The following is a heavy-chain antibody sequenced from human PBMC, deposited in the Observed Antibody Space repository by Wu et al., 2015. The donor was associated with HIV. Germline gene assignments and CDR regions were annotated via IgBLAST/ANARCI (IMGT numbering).Heavy chain of an antibody. CDR2: MNPNTGAT. Sequence: QEQLVQSGAEVMKPGASLKVSCKASGYTFPNYDIIWLRQATGRGLEYMGWMNPNTGATGYARKLQGRVTISRNISISTAYMELSSLRSEDTAVYYCARDLTYYYDNSGYYRLDYWGQGTLVTVSS. J-gene: IGHJ4*02. CDR1: GYTFPNYD. V-gene: IGHV1-8*01. CDR3: ARDLTYYYDNSGYYRLDY. D-gene: IGHD3-22*01.